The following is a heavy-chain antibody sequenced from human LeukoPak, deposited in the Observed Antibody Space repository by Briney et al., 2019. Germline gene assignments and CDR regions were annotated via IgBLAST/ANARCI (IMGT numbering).Heavy chain of an antibody. CDR2: ITTSDGNT. CDR3: TRGQCNGRVCYSSLYDS. V-gene: IGHV3-23*01. CDR1: GFTFSNYD. J-gene: IGHJ4*02. Sequence: GGSLRLSCEASGFTFSNYDMIWVRQAPGEGLEWVSTITTSDGNTYYADSVKGRFTISRDNSKNTLYLQMNSLRAEDTAVYYCTRGQCNGRVCYSSLYDSWGQGTLVTVSS. D-gene: IGHD2-8*02.